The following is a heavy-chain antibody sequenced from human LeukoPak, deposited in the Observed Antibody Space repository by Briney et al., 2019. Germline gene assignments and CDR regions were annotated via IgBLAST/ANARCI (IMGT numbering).Heavy chain of an antibody. CDR3: ARVPDLYAEYFHN. V-gene: IGHV1-2*06. J-gene: IGHJ1*01. CDR2: ISPNSGDT. Sequence: GASVKVSCKASGYTVTREFVHLRRGAPGQGLEWMGRISPNSGDTNSAQKFQGRVTMTTDTSISTAYMELTSLTSDDTAVYFCARVPDLYAEYFHNWGQGTLVTVSS. CDR1: GYTVTREF.